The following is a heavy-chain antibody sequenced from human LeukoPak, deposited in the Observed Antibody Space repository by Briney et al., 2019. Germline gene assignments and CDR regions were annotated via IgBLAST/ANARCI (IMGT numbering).Heavy chain of an antibody. D-gene: IGHD3-10*01. J-gene: IGHJ5*02. CDR1: GFKFTSYD. CDR2: MNPNNGNT. V-gene: IGHV1-8*01. Sequence: ASVRVSCKAVGFKFTSYDINWVRQASGQGLEWMGWMNPNNGNTGYAQKFQGRVTMTRDTSTSTAYMELRGLTSDDTAVYYCVRDGEGVAISVNYWFDPWGQGTLVTVSS. CDR3: VRDGEGVAISVNYWFDP.